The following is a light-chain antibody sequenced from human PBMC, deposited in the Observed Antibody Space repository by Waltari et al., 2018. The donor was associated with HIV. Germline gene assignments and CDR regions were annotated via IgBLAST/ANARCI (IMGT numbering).Light chain of an antibody. CDR3: QVWDTSGDQYVV. V-gene: IGLV3-21*04. J-gene: IGLJ2*01. CDR1: NIESKS. CDR2: YDS. Sequence: SYVVTQPASVSVAPGRTARISCGGDNIESKSVTWYQQKPGQAPGMVIYYDSDRPSGIPERFSGSNSENMATLTIRKVEAGDEADYYCQVWDTSGDQYVVFGGGTKLAVV.